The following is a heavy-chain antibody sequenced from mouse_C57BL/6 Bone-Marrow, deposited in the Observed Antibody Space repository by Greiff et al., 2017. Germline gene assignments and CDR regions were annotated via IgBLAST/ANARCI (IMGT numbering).Heavy chain of an antibody. CDR1: GFSLTSYA. V-gene: IGHV2-9-1*01. D-gene: IGHD1-1*01. CDR2: IWTGGGT. J-gene: IGHJ1*03. CDR3: ARRNYYGSREGYFDV. Sequence: QVQLKESGPGLVAPSQSLSITCTVSGFSLTSYAISWVRQPPGKGLEWLGVIWTGGGTNYNSALKSRLSISKDNSKSQVFLKMNSLQTDDTARYDCARRNYYGSREGYFDVWGTGTTVTVSS.